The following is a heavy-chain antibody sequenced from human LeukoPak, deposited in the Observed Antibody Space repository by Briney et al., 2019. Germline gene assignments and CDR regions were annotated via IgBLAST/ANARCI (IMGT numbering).Heavy chain of an antibody. CDR2: INPNSGGT. CDR3: ARAWSILTHWFDP. V-gene: IGHV1-2*02. CDR1: GYTFTGYY. J-gene: IGHJ5*02. Sequence: GASVKVSCKASGYTFTGYYMHWVRQAPGQGLEWMGWINPNSGGTNYAQKFQGRVTMTRDTSISTAYMELSRLRSDDTAVYYCARAWSILTHWFDPWGQGTLVTVSS. D-gene: IGHD3-9*01.